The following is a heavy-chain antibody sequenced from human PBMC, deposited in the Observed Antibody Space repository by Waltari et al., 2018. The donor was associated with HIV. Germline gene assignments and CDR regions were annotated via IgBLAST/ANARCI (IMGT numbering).Heavy chain of an antibody. J-gene: IGHJ4*02. CDR2: ISSTANT. CDR3: ARSRFGGCDS. Sequence: QLQASGPGLVKASQTLSPNFTISHGSLHGGGHYWTWSRRPAGKGLEWIGHISSTANTHYKPSLKSRVSISIDTSKDRFSLKLTSVTAADTATYFCARSRFGGCDSWGPGTRVTVSS. CDR1: HGSLHGGGHY. D-gene: IGHD3-10*01. V-gene: IGHV4-61*02.